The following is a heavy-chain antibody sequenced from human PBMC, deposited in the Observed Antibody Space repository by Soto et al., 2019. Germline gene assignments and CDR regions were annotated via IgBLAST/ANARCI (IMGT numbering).Heavy chain of an antibody. J-gene: IGHJ4*02. D-gene: IGHD6-13*01. CDR3: AEAYFVGPSEQPYYVTS. CDR1: GFTFSNYA. V-gene: IGHV3-23*01. CDR2: ISGSGGRS. Sequence: EVQLLDSGGGLVQPGGSLRLSCAASGFTFSNYAMTWVRQGPGKGLEWVSGISGSGGRSYYADSVKGRFTISRDNSKRTLYLIRNSLSAEETAVSYSAEAYFVGPSEQPYYVTSWGQGTLVTASS.